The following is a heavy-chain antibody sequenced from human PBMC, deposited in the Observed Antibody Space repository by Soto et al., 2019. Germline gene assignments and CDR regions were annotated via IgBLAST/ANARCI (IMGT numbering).Heavy chain of an antibody. CDR3: AKDENYYDSSGYFLGGDNFDY. J-gene: IGHJ4*02. Sequence: GSLRLSCAASGFTFSSYAMRWVRQPPGKELEWVSSISGSGGSTYYADSVKGRFTISRDNSKNTLYLQMNSLRAEDTAVYYCAKDENYYDSSGYFLGGDNFDYWGQGTLVTVSS. CDR1: GFTFSSYA. CDR2: ISGSGGST. V-gene: IGHV3-23*01. D-gene: IGHD3-22*01.